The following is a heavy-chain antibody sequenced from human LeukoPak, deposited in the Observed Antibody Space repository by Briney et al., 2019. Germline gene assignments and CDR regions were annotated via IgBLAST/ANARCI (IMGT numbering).Heavy chain of an antibody. CDR3: AGVRADREGYFDY. V-gene: IGHV3-11*01. CDR1: GFTFSDYY. D-gene: IGHD6-19*01. Sequence: PGGSLRLPCAASGFTFSDYYMSWIRQAPGKGLEWVSYISSSGSTIYYADSVKGRFTISRDNAKNSLYLQMNSLRAEDTAVYYCAGVRADREGYFDYWGQGTLVTVSS. CDR2: ISSSGSTI. J-gene: IGHJ4*02.